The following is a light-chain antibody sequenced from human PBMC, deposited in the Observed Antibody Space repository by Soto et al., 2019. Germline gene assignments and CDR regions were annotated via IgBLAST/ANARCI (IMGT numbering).Light chain of an antibody. V-gene: IGKV3-15*01. CDR1: QSVSSK. J-gene: IGKJ5*01. CDR2: GAS. Sequence: IVLTQSPDTLSLSPGERATLSCRASQSVSSKLAWYQQKPGQAPRLLIYGASTRATGIPARFSGSGSGTEFTLTISSLQSEDFAVYYCQQYNNWPPITFGQGARLEIK. CDR3: QQYNNWPPIT.